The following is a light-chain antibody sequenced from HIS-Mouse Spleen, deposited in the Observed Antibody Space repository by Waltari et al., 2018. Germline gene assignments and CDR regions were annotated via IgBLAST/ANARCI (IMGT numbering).Light chain of an antibody. Sequence: SSALPQDPAVSVALGQILMITCQGYSLRVYFARWYQQKLGQAPVLVIYGKNNRPSGIPDQFSGSSSGDTASLTITGAQAEDQADYYCNSRDSSGNHLVFGGGTKLTVL. CDR2: GKN. CDR3: NSRDSSGNHLV. CDR1: SLRVYF. V-gene: IGLV3-19*01. J-gene: IGLJ3*02.